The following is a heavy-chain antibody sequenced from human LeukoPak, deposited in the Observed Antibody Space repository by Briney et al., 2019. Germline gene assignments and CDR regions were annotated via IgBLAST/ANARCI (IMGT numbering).Heavy chain of an antibody. CDR1: GGSISSYY. V-gene: IGHV4-59*12. D-gene: IGHD2-15*01. CDR2: IHYSGST. J-gene: IGHJ5*02. Sequence: SETLSLTWTVSGGSISSYYWSWIRQPPGKGLEWIGYIHYSGSTHYNPSLKSRVTISVDTSKNQFSLKLSSVTAADTAVYYCARGPTYCSGGSCFINWFDPWGQGTLVTVSS. CDR3: ARGPTYCSGGSCFINWFDP.